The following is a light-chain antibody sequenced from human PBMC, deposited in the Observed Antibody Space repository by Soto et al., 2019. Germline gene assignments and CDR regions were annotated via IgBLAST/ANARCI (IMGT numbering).Light chain of an antibody. Sequence: EVVMTQSPATLSVSAGETVTLSCRASQSVSTKLAWYQQKPGLAPRLLIFGASTRATGVPARFSGSGSGTEFTLTISSLQSEDFALYYCQQYNNWPLFTFGQGTKLEIK. CDR1: QSVSTK. CDR2: GAS. V-gene: IGKV3-15*01. J-gene: IGKJ2*01. CDR3: QQYNNWPLFT.